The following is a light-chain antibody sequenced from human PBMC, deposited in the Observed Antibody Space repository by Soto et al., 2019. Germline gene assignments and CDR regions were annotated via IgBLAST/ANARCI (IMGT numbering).Light chain of an antibody. CDR2: GAS. J-gene: IGKJ3*01. CDR1: QTVTSNY. V-gene: IGKV3-20*01. CDR3: QQYGGSPFT. Sequence: EIELTQSPGTLSLSPGERVTLSCRASQTVTSNYLGWYQQKPGQAPRLFIYGASNRATGVPDRFSGSGSGTDFTLTISRLEPDDFAVYYCQQYGGSPFTFGPGTTVDI.